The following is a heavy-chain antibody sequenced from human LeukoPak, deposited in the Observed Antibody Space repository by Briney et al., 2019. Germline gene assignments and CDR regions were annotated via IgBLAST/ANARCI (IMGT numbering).Heavy chain of an antibody. CDR1: GFTFSHYG. CDR2: ISYDANSK. J-gene: IGHJ3*02. CDR3: AKDRRGYSGYDADTFDI. D-gene: IGHD5-12*01. Sequence: QPGRSLRLSCAVSGFTFSHYGMHWVRQAPGKGPEWVAVISYDANSKYYADSVKGRFTISRDNSKNTVSLQMNSLRPEDTALYYCAKDRRGYSGYDADTFDIWGQGTMVTVSS. V-gene: IGHV3-30*18.